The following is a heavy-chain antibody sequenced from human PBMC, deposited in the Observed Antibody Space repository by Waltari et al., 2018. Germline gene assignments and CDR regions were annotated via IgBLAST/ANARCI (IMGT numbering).Heavy chain of an antibody. D-gene: IGHD5-12*01. CDR1: GFTFSTSA. CDR3: ATDPWNSGQPYGMDV. V-gene: IGHV3-23*01. CDR2: RSSSGDRT. J-gene: IGHJ6*02. Sequence: EVQLLQSGGGLVQPGGSLRRSCTASGFTFSTSAMSWVRQAPGKGLEWISPRSSSGDRTYYADSVKGRFTISRDNVMNTLYLQMNSLRAEDTAVYYCATDPWNSGQPYGMDVWGQGTTVTVSS.